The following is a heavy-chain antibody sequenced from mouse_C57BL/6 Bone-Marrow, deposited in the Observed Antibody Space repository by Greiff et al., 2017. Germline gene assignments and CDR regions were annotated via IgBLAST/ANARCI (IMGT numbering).Heavy chain of an antibody. CDR1: GFNIKDDY. CDR2: IDPENGDT. CDR3: TTRDYYGSSYVFYAMDY. Sequence: EVQLQQSGAELVRPGASVKLSCTASGFNIKDDYMHWVKQRPEQGLEWIGWIDPENGDTEYASKFQGKATITADTSSNTAYLQLSSLTSEDTAVYYWTTRDYYGSSYVFYAMDYWGQGTSVTVSS. V-gene: IGHV14-4*01. J-gene: IGHJ4*01. D-gene: IGHD1-1*01.